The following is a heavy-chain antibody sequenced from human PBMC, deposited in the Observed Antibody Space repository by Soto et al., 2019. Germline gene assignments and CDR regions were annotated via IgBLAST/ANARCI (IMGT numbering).Heavy chain of an antibody. CDR1: GYTFTSYD. CDR3: ARGDRVVIKPRSIYYYYYMDV. CDR2: MNPNSGNT. D-gene: IGHD3-3*01. J-gene: IGHJ6*03. Sequence: ASVKVSCKASGYTFTSYDINWVRQATGQGLEWMGWMNPNSGNTGYAQKFQGRVTMTRNTSISTAYMELSSLRSEDTAVYYCARGDRVVIKPRSIYYYYYMDVWGKGTTVTVSS. V-gene: IGHV1-8*01.